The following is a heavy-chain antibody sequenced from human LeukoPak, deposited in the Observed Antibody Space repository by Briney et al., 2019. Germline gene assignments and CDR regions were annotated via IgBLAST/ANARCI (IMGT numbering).Heavy chain of an antibody. Sequence: SETLSLTCTVSGGSISSYYWSWIRQPPGKGLEWIGYIYYSGSTNYNPSLKSRVTISVDTSKNQFSLKLSSVTAADTAVYYCARVTFGGVIDSYYFDYWGQGTLVTVSS. CDR3: ARVTFGGVIDSYYFDY. CDR2: IYYSGST. J-gene: IGHJ4*02. V-gene: IGHV4-59*01. D-gene: IGHD3-16*02. CDR1: GGSISSYY.